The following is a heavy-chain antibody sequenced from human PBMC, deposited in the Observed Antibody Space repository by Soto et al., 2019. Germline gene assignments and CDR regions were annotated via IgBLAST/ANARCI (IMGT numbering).Heavy chain of an antibody. CDR1: GFTFSSYG. Sequence: QVQLVESGGGVVQPGRSLRLSCAASGFTFSSYGMHWDRQAPGKGLEWVAVISYDGSNKYYADSVKGRFTISRDNSKNTLYLQMNSLRAEDTAVYYCAKIAARVLYYYYGMDVWGQGTTVTVSS. V-gene: IGHV3-30*18. CDR2: ISYDGSNK. J-gene: IGHJ6*02. CDR3: AKIAARVLYYYYGMDV. D-gene: IGHD6-6*01.